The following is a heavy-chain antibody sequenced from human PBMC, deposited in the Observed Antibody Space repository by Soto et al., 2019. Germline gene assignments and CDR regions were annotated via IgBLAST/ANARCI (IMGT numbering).Heavy chain of an antibody. CDR3: ARGYSSSDYYYGMDV. CDR2: INSDGSST. D-gene: IGHD6-6*01. CDR1: GFTFSSYW. V-gene: IGHV3-74*01. J-gene: IGHJ6*02. Sequence: GSLRLSCAASGFTFSSYWMHWVRQAPGKGLVWVSRINSDGSSTSYADSVKGRFTISRDNAKNTLYLQMNSLRAEDTAVYYCARGYSSSDYYYGMDVWGQGTTVTVSS.